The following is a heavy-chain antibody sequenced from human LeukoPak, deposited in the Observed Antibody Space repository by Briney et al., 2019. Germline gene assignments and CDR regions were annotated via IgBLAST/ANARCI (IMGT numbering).Heavy chain of an antibody. CDR2: ISPNSGDT. V-gene: IGHV1-2*02. CDR1: GYTFTGYY. D-gene: IGHD1-26*01. J-gene: IGHJ4*02. CDR3: ARLGRYGSQLDY. Sequence: ASVKVSCKASGYTFTGYYMHWVRQAPGQGLEWMGWISPNSGDTNYAQKFQGRVTMTRDTSISTAYMDLSRLRSDDTAVYYCARLGRYGSQLDYWGQGTLVTVSS.